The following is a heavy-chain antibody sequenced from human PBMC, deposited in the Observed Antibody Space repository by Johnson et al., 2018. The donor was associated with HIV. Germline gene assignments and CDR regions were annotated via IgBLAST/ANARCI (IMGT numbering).Heavy chain of an antibody. CDR2: IKHDGSAK. CDR3: GSGGSRCFVRAFDI. D-gene: IGHD2-15*01. V-gene: IGHV3-7*01. J-gene: IGHJ3*02. CDR1: GFIFSSYW. Sequence: VQLVESGGGLVQPGGSLRLSCAASGFIFSSYWMSWVRQAPGKGLEWVAYIKHDGSAKYYVDSVKGRLTISRDNAKNSLYLQMNSLRAEDTAVYYCGSGGSRCFVRAFDIWGQGTMVTVSS.